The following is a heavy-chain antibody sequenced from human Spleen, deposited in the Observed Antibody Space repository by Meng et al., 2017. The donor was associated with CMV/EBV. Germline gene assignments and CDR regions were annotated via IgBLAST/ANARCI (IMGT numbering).Heavy chain of an antibody. V-gene: IGHV3-21*01. CDR1: GFTFSSYS. CDR3: ARDPQPDDFWSGYYTNYYYGMDV. D-gene: IGHD3-3*01. CDR2: ISRSSSYI. J-gene: IGHJ6*02. Sequence: GESLKISCAASGFTFSSYSMNWVRQAPGKGLEWVSSISRSSSYIYYADSVKGRFTISRDNAKNSLYLQMNSLRAEDTAVYYCARDPQPDDFWSGYYTNYYYGMDVWGLGTTVTVSS.